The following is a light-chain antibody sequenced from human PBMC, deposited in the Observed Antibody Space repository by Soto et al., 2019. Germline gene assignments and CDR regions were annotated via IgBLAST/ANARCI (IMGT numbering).Light chain of an antibody. V-gene: IGKV3-20*01. J-gene: IGKJ2*01. CDR2: DES. Sequence: EIVLTQSPGTLSLSPGERATLSCRASQSVTSSYLAWYQQKPGQAPRRLIYDESSRATGIPDRFSGSGSGTDFTLTISRLEPEDFAVYNCQQYGSSPYTFGQGTKLEIK. CDR1: QSVTSSY. CDR3: QQYGSSPYT.